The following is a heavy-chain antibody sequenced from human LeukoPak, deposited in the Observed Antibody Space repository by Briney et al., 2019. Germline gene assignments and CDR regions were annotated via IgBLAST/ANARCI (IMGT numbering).Heavy chain of an antibody. Sequence: ASVKVSCKASGYTFTSYGISWVRQAPGQGLEWMGWISAYNGNTNYAQKLQGRVTMTRDTSISTAYMELSRLRSDDTAVYYCARARGSGSYRLSGWFDPWGQGTLVTVSS. CDR2: ISAYNGNT. V-gene: IGHV1-18*01. CDR3: ARARGSGSYRLSGWFDP. J-gene: IGHJ5*02. D-gene: IGHD3-10*01. CDR1: GYTFTSYG.